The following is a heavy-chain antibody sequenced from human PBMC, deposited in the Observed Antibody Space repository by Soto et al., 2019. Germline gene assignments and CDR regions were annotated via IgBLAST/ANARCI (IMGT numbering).Heavy chain of an antibody. CDR3: ASNSYYDFWSGYRGQYYYGMDV. J-gene: IGHJ6*02. D-gene: IGHD3-3*01. V-gene: IGHV1-46*01. CDR1: GYTFTSYY. CDR2: INPSGGST. Sequence: ASVKVSCKASGYTFTSYYMHWVRQAPGQGLEWMGIINPSGGSTSYAQKFQGRVTMTRDTSTSTVYMELSSLRSEDTAVYYCASNSYYDFWSGYRGQYYYGMDVWGQGTTVTVSS.